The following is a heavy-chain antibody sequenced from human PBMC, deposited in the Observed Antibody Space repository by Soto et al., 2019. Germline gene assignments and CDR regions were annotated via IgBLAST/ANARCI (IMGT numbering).Heavy chain of an antibody. J-gene: IGHJ6*02. V-gene: IGHV3-23*04. CDR3: AKWSAPPYYYGMDV. Sequence: EVQLVESGGGLVQPGGSLRLSCAASGFTFSSYAMSWVRQAPGKGLEWVSSISGRGGSTYYADSVKGRFTISRDNSKNTLYLQMNSLRAEDTAVYYCAKWSAPPYYYGMDVWGQGTTVTVSS. D-gene: IGHD3-3*01. CDR2: ISGRGGST. CDR1: GFTFSSYA.